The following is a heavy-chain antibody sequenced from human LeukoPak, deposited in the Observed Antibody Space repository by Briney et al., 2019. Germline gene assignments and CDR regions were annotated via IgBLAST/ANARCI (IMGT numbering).Heavy chain of an antibody. CDR2: IYYSGST. D-gene: IGHD4-17*01. Sequence: SQTLSLTCTVSGGSISSGGYYWSWIRQHPGKGLEWIGYIYYSGSTYYNPSLKSRVTISVDTSKNQFSLKLSSVTAADTAVYYCASLFPDYGDYADYYYGMDVWGQGTTVTVSS. V-gene: IGHV4-31*03. CDR3: ASLFPDYGDYADYYYGMDV. J-gene: IGHJ6*02. CDR1: GGSISSGGYY.